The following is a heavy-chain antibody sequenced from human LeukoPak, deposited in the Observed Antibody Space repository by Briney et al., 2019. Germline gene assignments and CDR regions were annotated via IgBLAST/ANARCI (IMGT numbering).Heavy chain of an antibody. J-gene: IGHJ6*03. V-gene: IGHV4-34*01. CDR3: ARGVAGYYFYCYMDV. CDR2: INHSGSA. CDR1: SGSFTGYS. Sequence: PSEILSLTCALYSGSFTGYSWNWIRQPPGKGLEWIGEINHSGSANYNPSLESRVTISVDTSKNQFSLNLSSVTAADSAVYYCARGVAGYYFYCYMDVWGKGTTVTVSS. D-gene: IGHD2-21*01.